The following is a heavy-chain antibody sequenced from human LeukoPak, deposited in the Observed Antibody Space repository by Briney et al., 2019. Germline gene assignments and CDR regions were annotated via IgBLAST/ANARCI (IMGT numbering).Heavy chain of an antibody. CDR2: IYSGGTT. CDR1: GFTVSNSY. V-gene: IGHV3-53*01. Sequence: GGSLRLSCAASGFTVSNSYVSWVRQAPGKGLEWVSGIYSGGTTYYRDSVKGRFTISRGNSKNTLYLQMNSLRTEDTAVYYCARDFSGALWFGEPRGQGTLVTVSS. D-gene: IGHD3-10*01. CDR3: ARDFSGALWFGEP. J-gene: IGHJ4*02.